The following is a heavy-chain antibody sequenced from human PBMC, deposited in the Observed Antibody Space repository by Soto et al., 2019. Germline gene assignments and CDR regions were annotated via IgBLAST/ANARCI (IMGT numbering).Heavy chain of an antibody. D-gene: IGHD2-21*01. V-gene: IGHV6-1*01. J-gene: IGHJ4*02. Sequence: SQTLSLTCAISGSSVSSNIAAWNCIRQSPARGLEWLGRTYYRSKWYNYYAVSVKSRITINPDTSKNQFSLQLNSVTPEDTAVYYCARAIVELDISPYFDYWGQGTMVTVSS. CDR3: ARAIVELDISPYFDY. CDR1: GSSVSSNIAA. CDR2: TYYRSKWYN.